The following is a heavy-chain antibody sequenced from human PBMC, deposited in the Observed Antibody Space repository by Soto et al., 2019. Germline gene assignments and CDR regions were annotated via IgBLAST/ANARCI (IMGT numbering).Heavy chain of an antibody. V-gene: IGHV2-5*02. D-gene: IGHD3-16*02. Sequence: SGPTLVNPTQTLTLTCTFSGFSLNTRGVGVGWIRQPPGKALEWLAVIYWDDDRRYSPSLNSRLTITKDTSRNQVVLTMTNMDPVDTATYYCAHIMITYGGVIGLDAFDNWGHGTMATVSS. J-gene: IGHJ3*02. CDR1: GFSLNTRGVG. CDR2: IYWDDDR. CDR3: AHIMITYGGVIGLDAFDN.